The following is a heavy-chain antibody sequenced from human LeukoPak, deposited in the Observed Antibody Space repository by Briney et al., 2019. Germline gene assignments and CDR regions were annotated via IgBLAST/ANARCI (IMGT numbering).Heavy chain of an antibody. Sequence: GGSLRLSCAASGFTFSSYWMNWVRQAPGKGLEWVANMNIEGSETYYVDSVNGRFTISRDNAKNSLYLQIDSLRAEDTAVYYCARGIEATPNSFDPWGQGTLVTVSS. CDR3: ARGIEATPNSFDP. D-gene: IGHD2-15*01. CDR1: GFTFSSYW. CDR2: MNIEGSET. V-gene: IGHV3-7*01. J-gene: IGHJ5*02.